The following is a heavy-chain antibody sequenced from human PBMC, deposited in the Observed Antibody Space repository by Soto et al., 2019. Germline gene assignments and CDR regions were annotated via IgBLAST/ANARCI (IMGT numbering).Heavy chain of an antibody. CDR1: GYTFTTFG. D-gene: IGHD3-22*01. CDR2: ISANNGNT. J-gene: IGHJ3*02. Sequence: ASVKVSCKASGYTFTTFGISWVRQAPGQGLEWVGWISANNGNTKYSQKFQGRVSLTTETSASTAYMELRSLRSDDTAVYYCATPDSSGYSDAFDIWGQGTMVTVSS. CDR3: ATPDSSGYSDAFDI. V-gene: IGHV1-18*01.